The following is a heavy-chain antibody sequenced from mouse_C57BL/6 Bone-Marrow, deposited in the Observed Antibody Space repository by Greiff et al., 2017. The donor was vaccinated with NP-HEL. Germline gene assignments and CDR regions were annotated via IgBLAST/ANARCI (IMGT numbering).Heavy chain of an antibody. CDR2: IYPGGGYT. V-gene: IGHV1-63*01. CDR1: GYTFTNYW. D-gene: IGHD2-5*01. Sequence: QVQLQQSGAELVRPGTSVKMSCKASGYTFTNYWIGWAKQRPGHGLEWIGDIYPGGGYTNYNEKFKGKATLTADKSSSTAYMQFSSLTSEDSAIYYCARHSNYWYFDVWGTGTTVTVSS. J-gene: IGHJ1*03. CDR3: ARHSNYWYFDV.